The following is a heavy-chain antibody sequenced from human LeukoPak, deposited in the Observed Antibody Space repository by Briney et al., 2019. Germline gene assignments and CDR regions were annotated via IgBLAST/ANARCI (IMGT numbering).Heavy chain of an antibody. Sequence: SETLSLTCTVSGASISSNTYFWGWIRQPPGKGLEWIGSIYYSGSTYYNPSLKSRVTISVDTSKNQFSLKLSSVTAADTAVYYCARVVGRDGYNNAFDIWGQGTMVTVSS. CDR2: IYYSGST. J-gene: IGHJ3*02. CDR1: GASISSNTYF. D-gene: IGHD5-24*01. V-gene: IGHV4-39*07. CDR3: ARVVGRDGYNNAFDI.